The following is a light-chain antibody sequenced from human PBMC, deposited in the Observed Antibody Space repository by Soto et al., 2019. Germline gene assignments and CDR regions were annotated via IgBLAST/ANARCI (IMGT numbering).Light chain of an antibody. CDR3: APGDESRNGWV. CDR1: SSNIGSNT. V-gene: IGLV1-44*01. CDR2: SNN. J-gene: IGLJ3*02. Sequence: QSVLTQPPSASGTPGQRVTISCSGSSSNIGSNTVNWYQQLPGTAPKLLIYSNNQRPSGVPDRFSGSKSGTSASLAISGLQLEDGGDYYWAPGDESRNGWVFGGGTKLPAL.